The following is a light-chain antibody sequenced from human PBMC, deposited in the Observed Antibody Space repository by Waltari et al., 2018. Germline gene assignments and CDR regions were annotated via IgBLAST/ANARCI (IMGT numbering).Light chain of an antibody. V-gene: IGLV1-40*01. CDR3: QSYDGNLSDVI. J-gene: IGLJ2*01. CDR1: SSNIGAGSD. Sequence: QSVLTQPPSLSGAQGQTFTISCTGSSSNIGAGSDVLCYQQFPGTAPKVLTYGITNRPSGVPDRFSGSKSDTSASLAITGLQAEDEADYYCQSYDGNLSDVIFGGGTKLTVL. CDR2: GIT.